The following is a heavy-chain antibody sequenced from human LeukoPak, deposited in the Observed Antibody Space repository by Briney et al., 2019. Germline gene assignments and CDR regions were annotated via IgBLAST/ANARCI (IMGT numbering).Heavy chain of an antibody. D-gene: IGHD4-17*01. J-gene: IGHJ4*02. CDR3: TTTAYGDNIDY. CDR2: IRSKAYGGTT. V-gene: IGHV3-49*03. Sequence: PGGSLRLSCTASGFTFGDHAMSWFRQAPGKGLEWVGFIRSKAYGGTTEYAASVKGRFTISRDDSKSIAYLQMNSLKTEDTAVYYCTTTAYGDNIDYWGQGTLVTVSS. CDR1: GFTFGDHA.